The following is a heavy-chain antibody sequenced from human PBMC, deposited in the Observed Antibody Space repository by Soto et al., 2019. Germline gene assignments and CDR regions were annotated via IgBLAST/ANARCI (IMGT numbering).Heavy chain of an antibody. CDR3: CIAARDGVGYFDY. J-gene: IGHJ4*02. V-gene: IGHV3-49*03. Sequence: GGSLRLSCTASGFTFGDYAMSWFRQAPGKGLEWVGFIRSKAYGGTTEYAASVKGRFTISRDDSKSIAYLQMNSLKTEDTAVYYCCIAARDGVGYFDYWGQGTLVTVSS. CDR2: IRSKAYGGTT. CDR1: GFTFGDYA. D-gene: IGHD6-6*01.